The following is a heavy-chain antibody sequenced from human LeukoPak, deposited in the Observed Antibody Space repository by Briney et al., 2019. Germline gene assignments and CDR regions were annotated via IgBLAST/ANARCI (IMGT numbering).Heavy chain of an antibody. CDR2: IYHSGST. CDR1: GYSISSGYY. D-gene: IGHD3-16*01. Sequence: SETVSLTCTVSGYSISSGYYWGWIRQPPGKGLEWIGSIYHSGSTYYNPSLKSRVTISVDTSKNQFSLKLSSVTAADTAVYYCAGHVNWGSYYFDYWGQGTLVTVSS. CDR3: AGHVNWGSYYFDY. V-gene: IGHV4-38-2*02. J-gene: IGHJ4*02.